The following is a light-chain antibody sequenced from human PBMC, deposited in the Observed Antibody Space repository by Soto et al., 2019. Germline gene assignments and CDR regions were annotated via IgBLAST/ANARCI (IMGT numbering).Light chain of an antibody. CDR1: QSISSY. CDR3: QQSYSTPWT. J-gene: IGKJ1*01. CDR2: AAS. V-gene: IGKV1-39*01. Sequence: DIQMTQSQGSLSASLGGRVTITCRASQSISSYLNWYQQKPGKAPKLLIYAASSLQSGVPSRFSGSGSGTDFTLTISSLQPEDFATYYCQQSYSTPWTFGQGTKVDI.